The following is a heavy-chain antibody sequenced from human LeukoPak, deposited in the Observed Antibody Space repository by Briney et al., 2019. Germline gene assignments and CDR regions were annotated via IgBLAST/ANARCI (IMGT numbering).Heavy chain of an antibody. D-gene: IGHD3-10*01. CDR3: ARDLVGEGDGIDSGAFDY. CDR2: IKQDGSEK. V-gene: IGHV3-7*01. J-gene: IGHJ4*02. CDR1: GFTFSSYW. Sequence: GGSLRLACAASGFTFSSYWMSWVRQAPGKGLEWVANIKQDGSEKYYVDSVKGRFTISRDNAKNSLYLQMNSLRAEDTAVYYCARDLVGEGDGIDSGAFDYWGQGTLVTVSS.